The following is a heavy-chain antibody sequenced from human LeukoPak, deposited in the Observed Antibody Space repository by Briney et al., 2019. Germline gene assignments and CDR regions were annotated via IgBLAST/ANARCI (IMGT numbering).Heavy chain of an antibody. J-gene: IGHJ4*02. CDR3: ARHRGIRWLQFSGRDY. Sequence: PSETLSLTCTVSGGSISSSSYYWGWIRQPPGKGLEWIGSIYYSGSTYYNPSLKSRVTISVDTSKNQFSLKLSSVTAADTAVYYCARHRGIRWLQFSGRDYWGQGTLVTVSS. CDR1: GGSISSSSYY. D-gene: IGHD5-24*01. V-gene: IGHV4-39*01. CDR2: IYYSGST.